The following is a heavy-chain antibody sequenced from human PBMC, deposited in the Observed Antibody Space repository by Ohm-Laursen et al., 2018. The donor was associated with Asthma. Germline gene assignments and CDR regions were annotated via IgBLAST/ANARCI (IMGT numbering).Heavy chain of an antibody. V-gene: IGHV1-69*01. CDR1: GGPFITSV. Sequence: SSVKVSCKSLGGPFITSVFGWVRQAPGQGLEWLGGLNSVFGTSTYAQKFHDRFTITADEYTSTVNMTLSSLTSEDTAVYYCARKAGSCIVSTCYSLDFWGQGTLVTVSS. D-gene: IGHD2-15*01. CDR3: ARKAGSCIVSTCYSLDF. J-gene: IGHJ4*02. CDR2: LNSVFGTS.